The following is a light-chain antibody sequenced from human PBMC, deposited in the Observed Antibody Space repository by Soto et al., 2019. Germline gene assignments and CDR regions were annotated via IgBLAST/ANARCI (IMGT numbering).Light chain of an antibody. J-gene: IGLJ2*01. V-gene: IGLV4-69*01. CDR3: QTWGTGIRVV. Sequence: QLVLTQSPSASASLGASVKLTCTLSSGHSSYAIAWHQQQPEKGPRYLMKLNGDGNHNKGDGSPDPCSGSSSGAERYLPIPRLQYEDEADYYSQTWGTGIRVVFGGGTQLTVL. CDR1: SGHSSYA. CDR2: LNGDGNH.